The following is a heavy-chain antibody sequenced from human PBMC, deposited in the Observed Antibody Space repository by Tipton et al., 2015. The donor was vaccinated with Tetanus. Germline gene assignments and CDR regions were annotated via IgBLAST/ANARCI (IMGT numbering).Heavy chain of an antibody. J-gene: IGHJ4*02. CDR1: RFTFSDYY. Sequence: SLRLSCAVSRFTFSDYYMSWIRQTPGKGLEWVSYISSSGTTIYCTDSVKGRFTISRDNATNSLYLQMNSLRPEDTAVYYCAVRAVTGTPDYWGQGTVVTVSS. CDR3: AVRAVTGTPDY. D-gene: IGHD6-19*01. V-gene: IGHV3-11*01. CDR2: ISSSGTTI.